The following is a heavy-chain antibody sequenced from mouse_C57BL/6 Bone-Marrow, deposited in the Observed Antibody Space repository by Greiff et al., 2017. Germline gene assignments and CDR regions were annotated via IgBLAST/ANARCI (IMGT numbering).Heavy chain of an antibody. CDR2: INPNYGTT. D-gene: IGHD1-1*01. CDR3: ASLRQYYFDY. J-gene: IGHJ2*01. CDR1: GYSFTDYN. V-gene: IGHV1-39*01. Sequence: VHVKQSGPELVKPGASVKISCKASGYSFTDYNMNWVKQSNGKSLEWIGVINPNYGTTSYNQKFKGKATLTVDQSSSTAYMQLNSLASEDSAVYYCASLRQYYFDYWGQGTTLTVSS.